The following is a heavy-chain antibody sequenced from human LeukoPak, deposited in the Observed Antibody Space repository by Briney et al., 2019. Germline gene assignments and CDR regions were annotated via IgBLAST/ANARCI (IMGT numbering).Heavy chain of an antibody. CDR1: GFTSSSYA. V-gene: IGHV3-23*01. J-gene: IGHJ4*02. CDR2: ITGSGGNT. CDR3: ATHRGIVVVTPFDY. D-gene: IGHD3-22*01. Sequence: GGSLRLSCAASGFTSSSYAMSWVRQAPGMGLDWVSAITGSGGNTYYADSAKGRFTISRDNSKNTLYLQMNSLRAEDTAVYYCATHRGIVVVTPFDYWGQGTLVTVSS.